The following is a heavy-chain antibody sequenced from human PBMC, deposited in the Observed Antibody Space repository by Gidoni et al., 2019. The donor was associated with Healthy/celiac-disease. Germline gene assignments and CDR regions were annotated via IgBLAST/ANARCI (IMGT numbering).Heavy chain of an antibody. J-gene: IGHJ4*02. CDR1: DYTLTELS. V-gene: IGHV1-24*01. D-gene: IGHD6-13*01. Sequence: QFQLVQSGADVKQPGASVQVSCKVSDYTLTELSMRGVRQAPGKGLEWMGGFDSEDGETIYAQKVQGRGTRTEDTSTDTAYMELSSLRSEDTAVYYCATDRIYMSSTFSDYWGQGTLVTVSS. CDR2: FDSEDGET. CDR3: ATDRIYMSSTFSDY.